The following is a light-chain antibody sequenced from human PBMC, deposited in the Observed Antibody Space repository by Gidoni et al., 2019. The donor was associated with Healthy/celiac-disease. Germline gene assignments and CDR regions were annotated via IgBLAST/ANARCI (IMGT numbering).Light chain of an antibody. CDR3: SSYTSSSTLVV. CDR1: SSDVGGYNY. CDR2: DVS. Sequence: QSALTQPAAVSGSPGPSIPISCTGTSSDVGGYNYVSWYQQHPGKAPKLMIYDVSNRPSGVSNRFSGSKSGNTASLTISGLQAEDEADYYCSSYTSSSTLVVFGGGTKLXV. J-gene: IGLJ2*01. V-gene: IGLV2-14*03.